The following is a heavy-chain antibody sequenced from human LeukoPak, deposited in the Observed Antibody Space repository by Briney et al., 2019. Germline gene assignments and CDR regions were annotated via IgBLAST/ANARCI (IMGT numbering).Heavy chain of an antibody. J-gene: IGHJ6*02. CDR1: GGSISSGVYY. V-gene: IGHV4-31*03. D-gene: IGHD3-3*01. CDR3: ARDPSGYGVDV. Sequence: RPSETLSLTCTVSGGSISSGVYYWSWIRQDPGKGLEWIGYIYNSGITYYNPSLKGRFTISLDMSRNQFSLRLSSVTAADTAVYYCARDPSGYGVDVWGQGTTVTVSS. CDR2: IYNSGIT.